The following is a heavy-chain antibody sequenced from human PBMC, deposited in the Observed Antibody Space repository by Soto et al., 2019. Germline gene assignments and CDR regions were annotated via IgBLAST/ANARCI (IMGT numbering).Heavy chain of an antibody. CDR2: IYYSGST. CDR3: ARGGSSSSVDYYYYFLAV. D-gene: IGHD6-6*01. J-gene: IGHJ6*03. CDR1: GGSISSYY. V-gene: IGHV4-59*01. Sequence: PSETLSLTCTVSGGSISSYYWSWIRQPPGKGLEWIGYIYYSGSTNYNPSLKSRVTISVDTSKNQFSLKLSSVTAADTAVYYCARGGSSSSVDYYYYFLAVWGKGTTVTVSS.